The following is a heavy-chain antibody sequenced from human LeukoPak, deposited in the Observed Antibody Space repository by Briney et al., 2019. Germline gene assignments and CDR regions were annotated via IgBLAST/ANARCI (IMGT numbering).Heavy chain of an antibody. CDR1: GCTLTRHV. CDR3: ARDDDTSSHYSLFEY. V-gene: IGHV3-33*01. CDR2: LWAHGRSE. J-gene: IGHJ4*02. D-gene: IGHD3-22*01. Sequence: GGALRLSCAASGCTLTRHVMHWVRQAPGKVLEWVAVLWAHGRSEYYADSVKGRFSISRDTSRSTVYLQMNSLRAEDTAVYYCARDDDTSSHYSLFEYWGQGTRVTVSS.